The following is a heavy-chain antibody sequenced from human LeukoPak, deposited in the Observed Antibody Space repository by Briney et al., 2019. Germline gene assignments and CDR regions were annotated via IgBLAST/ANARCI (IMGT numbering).Heavy chain of an antibody. V-gene: IGHV4-38-2*02. CDR3: ARGPRIAVAGALLTERKYYFDY. CDR1: GYSISSGYY. J-gene: IGHJ4*02. D-gene: IGHD6-19*01. CDR2: IYHSGST. Sequence: SETLSLTCTVSGYSISSGYYWGWIRQPPGKGLEWIGSIYHSGSTYYNPSLKSRVTISVDTSKNQFSLKLSSVTAADTAVYYCARGPRIAVAGALLTERKYYFDYWGQGTLVTVSS.